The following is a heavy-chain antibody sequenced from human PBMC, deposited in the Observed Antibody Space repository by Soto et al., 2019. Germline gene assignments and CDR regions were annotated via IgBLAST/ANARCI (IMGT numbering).Heavy chain of an antibody. J-gene: IGHJ4*02. CDR2: MNPNSGNT. D-gene: IGHD1-7*01. Sequence: QVQLVQSGAEVKKPGASVKVSCKASGYTFTSYDINWVRQATGQGLEWMGWMNPNSGNTGYAQKFQGRVTMTRSTSRSTAYMELSTLRSEDAAVYYCARDRELYDLTIYVDYWGQGTLVTVSS. V-gene: IGHV1-8*01. CDR3: ARDRELYDLTIYVDY. CDR1: GYTFTSYD.